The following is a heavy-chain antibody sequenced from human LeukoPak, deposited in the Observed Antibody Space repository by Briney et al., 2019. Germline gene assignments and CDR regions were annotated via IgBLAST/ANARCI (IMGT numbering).Heavy chain of an antibody. V-gene: IGHV3-15*01. CDR3: TTDGYYYDSSGRPDY. D-gene: IGHD3-22*01. Sequence: GGSLRLSCAASGFTFSNAWMSWVRQAPGKGLEWVGRIKRKTDAGTTDYAAPVKGRFTISRDDSKNTLYPQMNSLKTEDTAVYYCTTDGYYYDSSGRPDYWGQGTLVTVSS. CDR2: IKRKTDAGTT. CDR1: GFTFSNAW. J-gene: IGHJ4*02.